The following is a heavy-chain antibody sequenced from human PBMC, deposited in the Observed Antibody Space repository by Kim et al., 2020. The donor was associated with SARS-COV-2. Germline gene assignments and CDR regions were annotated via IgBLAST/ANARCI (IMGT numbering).Heavy chain of an antibody. Sequence: YYADSVKGRFTISRDNSKNTLYLQMNSLRAEDTAVYYCARAPITAMVFDYWGQGTLVTVSS. D-gene: IGHD5-18*01. J-gene: IGHJ4*02. CDR3: ARAPITAMVFDY. V-gene: IGHV3-30*01.